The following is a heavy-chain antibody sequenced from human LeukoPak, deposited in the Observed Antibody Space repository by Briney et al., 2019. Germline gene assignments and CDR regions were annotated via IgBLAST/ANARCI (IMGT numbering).Heavy chain of an antibody. CDR1: GFTFSSYA. D-gene: IGHD6-19*01. Sequence: GGSLRLSCAASGFTFSSYAMHWVRQAPGKGLEWVAVISYDRSNKYYADSVKGRFTISRDNSKNTLYLQMNSLRAEDTAVYYCARGRSSGWTYYFDYWGQGTLVTVSS. J-gene: IGHJ4*02. CDR2: ISYDRSNK. V-gene: IGHV3-30*04. CDR3: ARGRSSGWTYYFDY.